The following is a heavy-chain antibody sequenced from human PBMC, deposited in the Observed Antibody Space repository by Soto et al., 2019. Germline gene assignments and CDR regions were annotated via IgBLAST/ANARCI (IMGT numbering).Heavy chain of an antibody. Sequence: QVQLVQSGAEVKKPGSSVTVSCKASGGTFSSYTISWVRQAPGQGLEWMGGIIPIFGTANYAQKFQGRVTITVEPSMXTAYMELSSLRAEDTAVYYCARGNHRWLQLWYFDLWGRGTLVTVSS. D-gene: IGHD5-12*01. CDR1: GGTFSSYT. CDR2: IIPIFGTA. V-gene: IGHV1-69*12. J-gene: IGHJ2*01. CDR3: ARGNHRWLQLWYFDL.